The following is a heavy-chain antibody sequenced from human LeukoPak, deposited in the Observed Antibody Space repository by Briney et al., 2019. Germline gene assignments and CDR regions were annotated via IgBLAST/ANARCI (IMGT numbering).Heavy chain of an antibody. CDR1: GYTFTGYY. V-gene: IGHV1-2*06. Sequence: ASVKVSCKASGYTFTGYYMHWVRQAPGQGLEWMGRINPNSGGTNYAQKFQGRVTMTRDTSISTAYMELSSLRSEDTAVYYCARVMAKSSIAASLDYWGQGTLVTVSS. CDR2: INPNSGGT. J-gene: IGHJ4*02. D-gene: IGHD6-6*01. CDR3: ARVMAKSSIAASLDY.